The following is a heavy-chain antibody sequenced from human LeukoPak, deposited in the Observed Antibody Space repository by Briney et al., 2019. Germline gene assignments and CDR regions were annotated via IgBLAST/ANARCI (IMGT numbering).Heavy chain of an antibody. D-gene: IGHD3-10*01. J-gene: IGHJ4*02. CDR1: GFTFSRYV. Sequence: GGSLRLSCAASGFTFSRYVMSWVRQAPGKGLEWVSGISGSGDRTHYADSVKGRFTISRDNAKNSLYLQMNSLRAEDTALYYCAKDISHYYGSGSYADYWGQGTLVTVSS. CDR3: AKDISHYYGSGSYADY. CDR2: ISGSGDRT. V-gene: IGHV3-23*01.